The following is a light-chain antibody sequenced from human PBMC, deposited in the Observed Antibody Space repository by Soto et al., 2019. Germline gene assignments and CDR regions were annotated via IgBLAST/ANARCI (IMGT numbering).Light chain of an antibody. J-gene: IGKJ4*01. CDR2: GAS. V-gene: IGKV3-15*01. CDR1: QSVSIN. CDR3: QQFNNWPPLT. Sequence: EIVMTQSPAALSVSPGESATLSCRASQSVSINLAWCQQKPGQGPRLLIYGASTRATGIPARFSGSGSGTEFTLTISSLQSEDFAVYYCQQFNNWPPLTFGGGTKVEIK.